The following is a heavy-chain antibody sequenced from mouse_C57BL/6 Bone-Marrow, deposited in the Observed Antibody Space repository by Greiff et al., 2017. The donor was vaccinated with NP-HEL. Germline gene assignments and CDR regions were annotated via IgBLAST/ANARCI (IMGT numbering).Heavy chain of an antibody. J-gene: IGHJ2*01. V-gene: IGHV1-81*01. Sequence: QVQLKESGAELARPGASVKLSCTASGYTFTSFGISWVKQRTGQGLEWIGEIYPRSGNTYYNERFKGKATLNADKSSSTAYLELRSLTSEDSAVYFCARYDTTVVDDWGKGTTLTVSS. D-gene: IGHD1-1*01. CDR1: GYTFTSFG. CDR2: IYPRSGNT. CDR3: ARYDTTVVDD.